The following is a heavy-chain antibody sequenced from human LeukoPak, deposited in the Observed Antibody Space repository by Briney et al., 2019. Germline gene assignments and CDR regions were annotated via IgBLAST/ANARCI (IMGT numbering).Heavy chain of an antibody. V-gene: IGHV3-23*01. J-gene: IGHJ4*02. CDR1: GFTFSDYP. CDR2: FDRGSLDT. D-gene: IGHD3-22*01. Sequence: PGGSLRLSCAASGFTFSDYPMTWVRQAPGKGLQWVSLFDRGSLDTYYADSVRGRFTVSRDNDKNTLYLQMNSLRAEDTAVYYCARRGYESSGPKYYFDHWGQGILVTVSS. CDR3: ARRGYESSGPKYYFDH.